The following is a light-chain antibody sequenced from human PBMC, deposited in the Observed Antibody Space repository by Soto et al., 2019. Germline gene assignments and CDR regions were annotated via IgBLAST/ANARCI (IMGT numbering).Light chain of an antibody. CDR2: DVS. CDR3: HQYDGY. V-gene: IGKV1-5*01. Sequence: QMTQSPSTLSASVGDRVTITCRASQTINTWLDGYQQKPGTAPRLLIYDVSTLQSGVPSRLSGSGSGTEFTLTNTGLQPDDAAIYSCHQYDGYFGPGTKV. CDR1: QTINTW. J-gene: IGKJ3*01.